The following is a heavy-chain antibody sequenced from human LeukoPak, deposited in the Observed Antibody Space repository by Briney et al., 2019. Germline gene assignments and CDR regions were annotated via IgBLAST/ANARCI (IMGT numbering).Heavy chain of an antibody. CDR3: ARHSYCDILTGYPKLISDY. D-gene: IGHD3-9*01. CDR2: IYYSGST. V-gene: IGHV4-59*08. J-gene: IGHJ4*02. Sequence: SETLSLTCTVSGGSISSFYWSWIRQPPGKGLEWIGYIYYSGSTNYNPSLKSRVTISVDTSKNQFSLKLSSVTAADTAVYYCARHSYCDILTGYPKLISDYWGQGTLVTVSS. CDR1: GGSISSFY.